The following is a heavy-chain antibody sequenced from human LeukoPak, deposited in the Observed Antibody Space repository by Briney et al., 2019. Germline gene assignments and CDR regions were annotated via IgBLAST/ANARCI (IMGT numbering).Heavy chain of an antibody. CDR3: AIGTSGPTGPYYFHY. CDR2: ISSYNGNT. D-gene: IGHD3-9*01. CDR1: VYTFTSYG. V-gene: IGHV1-18*01. Sequence: GASVKVSCKASVYTFTSYGISWVRQAPGQGREWMGWISSYNGNTQYAQKLQGRVTMTTDTSTRTAYMELRSLRSDDTAVYYCAIGTSGPTGPYYFHYWGQGTLVTVSS. J-gene: IGHJ4*02.